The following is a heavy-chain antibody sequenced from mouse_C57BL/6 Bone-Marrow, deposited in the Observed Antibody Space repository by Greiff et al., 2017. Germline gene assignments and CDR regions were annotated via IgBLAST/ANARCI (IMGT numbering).Heavy chain of an antibody. D-gene: IGHD2-3*01. CDR2: IYPGDGDT. V-gene: IGHV1-80*01. Sequence: VKLMESGAELVKPGASVKISCKASGYAFSSYWMNWVKQRPGKGLEWIGQIYPGDGDTNYNGTFKGKATLTADKSSSTAYMPLSSLTSEDSAVYFCARGWLLGYAMDDWGQGTSVTVSS. CDR3: ARGWLLGYAMDD. CDR1: GYAFSSYW. J-gene: IGHJ4*01.